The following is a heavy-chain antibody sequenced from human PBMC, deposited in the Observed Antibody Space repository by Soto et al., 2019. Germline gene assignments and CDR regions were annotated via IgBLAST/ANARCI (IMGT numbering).Heavy chain of an antibody. V-gene: IGHV1-18*01. CDR3: ARESEPPASYYDYVWGSYRPNWFDP. D-gene: IGHD3-16*02. J-gene: IGHJ5*02. CDR2: ISAYNGNT. CDR1: GYTFTSYG. Sequence: APVQVPCKASGYTFTSYGISWVRQAPGQGLEWMGWISAYNGNTNYAQKLQGRVTMTTDTSTSTAYMELRSLRSDDTAVYYCARESEPPASYYDYVWGSYRPNWFDPWGQGTLVPCPQ.